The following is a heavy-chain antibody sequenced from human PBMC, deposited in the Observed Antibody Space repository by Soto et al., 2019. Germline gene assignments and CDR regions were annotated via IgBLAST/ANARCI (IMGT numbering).Heavy chain of an antibody. CDR3: ARGGHVVVVTAALDY. J-gene: IGHJ4*02. CDR1: GDTFTDYY. Sequence: QVQLMQSGAEVKKPGASVKVSCKASGDTFTDYYIRWVRQAPGQGLEWMGIVNPSGGHTTYAQHFLGRVTLPRDTSTSTLYMELTSLTSDDTAVYYCARGGHVVVVTAALDYWGQGTLVTVSS. D-gene: IGHD2-21*02. V-gene: IGHV1-46*01. CDR2: VNPSGGHT.